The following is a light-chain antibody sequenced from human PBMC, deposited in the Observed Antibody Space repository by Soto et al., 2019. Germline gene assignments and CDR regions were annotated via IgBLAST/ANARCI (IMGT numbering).Light chain of an antibody. CDR1: QSISNW. CDR3: QQYNSYSPWT. J-gene: IGKJ1*01. CDR2: DAS. V-gene: IGKV1-5*01. Sequence: DIQMTQSPSTLSASVGDRVTITCRASQSISNWLAWYQHKPGKAPKVVIYDASSLGSGVPSRFSGSGSGTEFTLTISSLQPGDSATHFCQQYNSYSPWTFGQGTKVEIK.